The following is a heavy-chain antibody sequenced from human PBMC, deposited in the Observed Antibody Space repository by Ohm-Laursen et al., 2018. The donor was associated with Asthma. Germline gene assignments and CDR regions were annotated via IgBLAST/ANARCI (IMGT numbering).Heavy chain of an antibody. D-gene: IGHD3-10*01. CDR3: AVSIYAYGEGAY. J-gene: IGHJ4*02. V-gene: IGHV3-7*05. Sequence: GSLRLSCSASGFTFSSYAMTWVRQAPGRGLEWVANINQDGSIWDYVDSVKGRFAISRDNAHNSLYLQMNSLRAEDTAFYYCAVSIYAYGEGAYWGQGTLVTVSS. CDR1: GFTFSSYA. CDR2: INQDGSIW.